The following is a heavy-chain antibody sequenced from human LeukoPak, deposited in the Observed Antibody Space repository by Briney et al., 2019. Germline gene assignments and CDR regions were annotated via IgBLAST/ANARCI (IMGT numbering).Heavy chain of an antibody. J-gene: IGHJ5*02. D-gene: IGHD4-17*01. V-gene: IGHV3-30*04. CDR2: ISDDGSNE. Sequence: GRSLRLSCAASGFTLSNYAMHWVRQAPGKGLEWVALISDDGSNEYYADSVKGRFTISRDISKNSLYLQMNSLRPEDTAVYYCARNLQMTTVTPLNHWGQGNLVTVSS. CDR1: GFTLSNYA. CDR3: ARNLQMTTVTPLNH.